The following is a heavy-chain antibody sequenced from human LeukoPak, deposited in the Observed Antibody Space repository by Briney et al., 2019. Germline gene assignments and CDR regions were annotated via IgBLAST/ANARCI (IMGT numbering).Heavy chain of an antibody. CDR3: AKSTRVNSRDYGMDV. CDR1: GFFFSSYG. Sequence: GRSLILSCAASGFFFSSYGMHWVRQAPGKGVEWVAGTSYDGTNKFYRDSVKGRFTISRDNSQNTPCLHMDSLRAEDTAVYYCAKSTRVNSRDYGMDVWGQGTTVTVFS. J-gene: IGHJ6*02. V-gene: IGHV3-30*18. D-gene: IGHD1-7*01. CDR2: TSYDGTNK.